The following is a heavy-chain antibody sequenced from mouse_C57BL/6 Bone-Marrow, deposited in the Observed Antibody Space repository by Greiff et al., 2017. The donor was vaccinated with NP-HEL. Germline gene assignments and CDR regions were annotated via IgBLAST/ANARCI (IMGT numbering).Heavy chain of an antibody. CDR2: IRNKANGYTI. CDR1: GFTFTDYY. CDR3: ARSIYYDYADDPFYGMDY. J-gene: IGHJ4*01. Sequence: EVQLVESGGGLVQPGGSLSLSCAASGFTFTDYYMSWVRQPPGKALEWVGFIRNKANGYTIEYSASVKGRFTIYRDNSQSILYLQMNALRAEDSATYYCARSIYYDYADDPFYGMDYWGQGTSVTVSS. D-gene: IGHD2-4*01. V-gene: IGHV7-3*01.